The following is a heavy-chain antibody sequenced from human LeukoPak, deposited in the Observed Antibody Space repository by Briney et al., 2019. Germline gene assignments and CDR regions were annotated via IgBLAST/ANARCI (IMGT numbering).Heavy chain of an antibody. CDR2: INPNSGGT. D-gene: IGHD1-26*01. CDR1: GYTFTGYY. CDR3: ARSIVGATRPAFDI. V-gene: IGHV1-2*02. J-gene: IGHJ3*02. Sequence: ASVKVSCKASGYTFTGYYMHWVRQAPGQGLEWMGWINPNSGGTNYAQKFQGRVTMTRDTSISTAYMELSRLRSDDTAVYYCARSIVGATRPAFDIWGQGTMVTVSS.